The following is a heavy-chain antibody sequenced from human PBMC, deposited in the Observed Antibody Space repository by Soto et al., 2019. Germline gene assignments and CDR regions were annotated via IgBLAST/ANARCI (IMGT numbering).Heavy chain of an antibody. Sequence: PGESLKISCVASGFMFRSFAMSWVRQVPGEGLEWVSTIHGGGTSAYYADSVKGRFIISRDNSKNTLFLYMKSLRVDDTAVYYCAKGIAVAGTDWFDPWGQGTQVTVSS. CDR2: IHGGGTSA. CDR1: GFMFRSFA. V-gene: IGHV3-23*01. CDR3: AKGIAVAGTDWFDP. J-gene: IGHJ5*02. D-gene: IGHD6-19*01.